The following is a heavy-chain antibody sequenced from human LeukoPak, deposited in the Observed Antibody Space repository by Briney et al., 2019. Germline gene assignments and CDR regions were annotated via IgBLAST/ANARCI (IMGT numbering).Heavy chain of an antibody. D-gene: IGHD3-22*01. CDR1: GGSISSSSYY. CDR2: IYYSGST. CDR3: ASKAATGSSGYYYGGAFDI. Sequence: SETLSLTCTVSGGSISSSSYYWGWIRQPPGKGLEWIGSIYYSGSTYYNPSLKSRVTISVDTSKNQFSLKLSSVTAADTAVYYCASKAATGSSGYYYGGAFDIWGQGTMVTVSS. V-gene: IGHV4-39*01. J-gene: IGHJ3*02.